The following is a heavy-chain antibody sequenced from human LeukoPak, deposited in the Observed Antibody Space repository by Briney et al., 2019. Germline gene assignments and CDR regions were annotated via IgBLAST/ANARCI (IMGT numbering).Heavy chain of an antibody. J-gene: IGHJ5*02. Sequence: PSETLSLTCTVSGGSISSYSWSWIRQPPGKGLEWIGYIYYSGSTNYNPSLKSRVTISVDTSKNQFSLKLSSVTAADTAVYYCARGPYGSGSPTHWFDPWGQGTLVTVSS. D-gene: IGHD3-10*01. CDR1: GGSISSYS. V-gene: IGHV4-59*01. CDR3: ARGPYGSGSPTHWFDP. CDR2: IYYSGST.